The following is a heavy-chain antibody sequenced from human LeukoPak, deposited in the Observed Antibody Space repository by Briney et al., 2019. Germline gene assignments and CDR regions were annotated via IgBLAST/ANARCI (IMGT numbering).Heavy chain of an antibody. V-gene: IGHV1-24*01. CDR1: GYTLTELS. D-gene: IGHD1-14*01. Sequence: ASVKASCKVSGYTLTELSMHWVRQAPGKGLEWMGGFDPEDGETIYAQKFQGRVTMTEDTSTDTAYMELSSLRSEDTAVYYCATDREGTGAFDYWGQGTLVTVSS. CDR3: ATDREGTGAFDY. J-gene: IGHJ4*02. CDR2: FDPEDGET.